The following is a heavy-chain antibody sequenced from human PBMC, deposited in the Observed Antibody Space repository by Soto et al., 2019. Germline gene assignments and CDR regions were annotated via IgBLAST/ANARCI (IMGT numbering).Heavy chain of an antibody. CDR2: ISYDGSNK. D-gene: IGHD4-17*01. CDR3: ARVDYGDYGWYFDL. J-gene: IGHJ2*01. CDR1: GFTFSSYA. Sequence: QPGGSLRLSCAASGFTFSSYAMHWVRQAPGKGLEWVAVISYDGSNKYYADSVKGRFTISRDNSKDILYLQVNSLRAEDTAVYYCARVDYGDYGWYFDLWGRGTMVTVSS. V-gene: IGHV3-30*14.